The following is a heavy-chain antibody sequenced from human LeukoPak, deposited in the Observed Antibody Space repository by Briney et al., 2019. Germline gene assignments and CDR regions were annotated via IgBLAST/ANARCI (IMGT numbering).Heavy chain of an antibody. CDR2: IYYSGST. J-gene: IGHJ4*02. CDR3: ARAPGWFGELLLDY. V-gene: IGHV4-59*01. CDR1: GGSISSYY. Sequence: SETLSLTCTVSGGSISSYYWSWIRQPPGKGLEWIGYIYYSGSTNYNPSLKSRVTISADTSKNQFSLKLSSVTAAETAVYYCARAPGWFGELLLDYWGQGTLVTVSS. D-gene: IGHD3-10*01.